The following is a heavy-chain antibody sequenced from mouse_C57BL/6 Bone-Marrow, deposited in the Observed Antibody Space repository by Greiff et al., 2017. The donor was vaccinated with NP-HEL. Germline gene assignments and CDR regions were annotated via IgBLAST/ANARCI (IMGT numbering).Heavy chain of an antibody. CDR1: GYTFTSYW. CDR2: IHPSDSDT. Sequence: QAQLKQPGAELVKPGASVKVSCKASGYTFTSYWMHWVKQRPGQGLEWIGRIHPSDSDTNYNQKFKGKATLTVDKSSSTAYMQLSSLTSEDSAVYYCASLVYYDYEGFAYWGQGTLVTVSA. CDR3: ASLVYYDYEGFAY. D-gene: IGHD2-4*01. J-gene: IGHJ3*01. V-gene: IGHV1-74*01.